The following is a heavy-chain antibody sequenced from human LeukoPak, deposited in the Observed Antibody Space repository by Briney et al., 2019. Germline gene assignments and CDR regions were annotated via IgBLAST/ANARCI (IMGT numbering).Heavy chain of an antibody. V-gene: IGHV4-30-2*01. CDR1: GGSISSGGYY. CDR2: IYHSGST. J-gene: IGHJ4*02. CDR3: ARDGLDCSSTSCYLDY. D-gene: IGHD2-2*01. Sequence: PSETLSLTCTVSGGSISSGGYYWSWIRQPPGKGLEWIGYIYHSGSTYYNPSLKSRVTISVDRSKNQFSLKLSSVTAADTAVYYCARDGLDCSSTSCYLDYWGQGTLVTVSS.